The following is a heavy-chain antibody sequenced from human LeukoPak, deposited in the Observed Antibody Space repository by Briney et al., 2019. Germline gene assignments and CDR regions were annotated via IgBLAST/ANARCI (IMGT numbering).Heavy chain of an antibody. CDR3: AREGTYCSRTSCYDSFLDY. CDR1: GDSIRGYY. D-gene: IGHD2-2*01. J-gene: IGHJ4*02. CDR2: IYTSGST. Sequence: KPSETLSLTCSVSGDSIRGYYWSWIRQSAGKGLEWIGRIYTSGSTNYNPSLKTRVTLSVDTSKSQFSLRLSSVTAPDTAVYYCAREGTYCSRTSCYDSFLDYWGQGTLVTVSS. V-gene: IGHV4-4*07.